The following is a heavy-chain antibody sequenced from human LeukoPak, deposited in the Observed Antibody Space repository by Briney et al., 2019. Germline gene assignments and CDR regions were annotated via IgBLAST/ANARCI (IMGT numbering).Heavy chain of an antibody. Sequence: GGSLRLSCAASGFTFSSYWMHWVRQAPGKGLVWVSRINSDGSSTSYADSVKGRFTISRDNAKNSLYLQMNSLRAEDTAVYYCARADSKSVITFGGVIDYFDYWGQGTLVTVSS. D-gene: IGHD3-16*02. CDR2: INSDGSST. V-gene: IGHV3-74*01. CDR3: ARADSKSVITFGGVIDYFDY. J-gene: IGHJ4*02. CDR1: GFTFSSYW.